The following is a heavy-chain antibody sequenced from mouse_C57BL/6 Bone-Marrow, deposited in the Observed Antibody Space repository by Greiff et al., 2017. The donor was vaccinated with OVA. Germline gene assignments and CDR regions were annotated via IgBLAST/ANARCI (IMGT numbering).Heavy chain of an antibody. Sequence: VQLQQSGAELVRPGASVKVSCTASGFNIKDDYMHWVKQRPEQGLEWIGWIDPENGDTEYVSKFQGKATVTADTSSNTAYLQLSSLTSEDTAAYYCTTAGWLVPYRGQGTLVTVS. V-gene: IGHV14-4*01. CDR1: GFNIKDDY. CDR2: IDPENGDT. J-gene: IGHJ3*01. CDR3: TTAGWLVPY. D-gene: IGHD2-3*01.